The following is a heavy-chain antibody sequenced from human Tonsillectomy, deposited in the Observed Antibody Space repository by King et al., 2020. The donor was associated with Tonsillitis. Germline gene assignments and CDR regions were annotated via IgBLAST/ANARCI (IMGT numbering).Heavy chain of an antibody. D-gene: IGHD2-21*02. J-gene: IGHJ5*02. Sequence: VQLVESGAEVKKPGASVKVSCKASGYTFTSYGISWVRQAPGQGLEWMGWISAYNGNTNYAQKLQGRVTRTTDTSTSTAYMELRSLRSDDTAVYYCARQEIVVVTATGFDPWGQGTLVTVSS. CDR3: ARQEIVVVTATGFDP. V-gene: IGHV1-18*01. CDR1: GYTFTSYG. CDR2: ISAYNGNT.